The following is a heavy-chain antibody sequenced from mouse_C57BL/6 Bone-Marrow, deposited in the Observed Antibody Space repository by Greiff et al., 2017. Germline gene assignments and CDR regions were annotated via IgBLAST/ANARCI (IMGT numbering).Heavy chain of an antibody. CDR2: IYPSDSEP. Sequence: QVQLQQPGAELVRPGSSVKLSCKASGYTFTSYWMDWVKQRPGQGLEWIGNIYPSDSEPHYNQKFKDKATLTVDKSSSTAYMQLSSLTSEDSAVDYCASYGGYYGFDDWGQGTTLTVSS. J-gene: IGHJ2*01. V-gene: IGHV1-61*01. CDR3: ASYGGYYGFDD. D-gene: IGHD2-3*01. CDR1: GYTFTSYW.